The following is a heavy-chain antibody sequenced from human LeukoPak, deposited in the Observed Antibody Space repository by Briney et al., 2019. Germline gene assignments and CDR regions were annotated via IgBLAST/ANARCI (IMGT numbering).Heavy chain of an antibody. V-gene: IGHV1-2*02. Sequence: ASVKVSCKASGYTFTSYGISWVRQAPGQGLEWMGWINPNSGGTNYAQKFQGRVTMTRDTSISTAYMELSRLRSDDTAVYYCARDLTGDQLNAFDIWGQGTMVTVSS. CDR1: GYTFTSYG. D-gene: IGHD7-27*01. J-gene: IGHJ3*02. CDR2: INPNSGGT. CDR3: ARDLTGDQLNAFDI.